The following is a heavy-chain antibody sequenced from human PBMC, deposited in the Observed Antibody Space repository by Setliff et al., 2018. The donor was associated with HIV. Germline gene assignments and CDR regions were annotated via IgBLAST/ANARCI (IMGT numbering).Heavy chain of an antibody. V-gene: IGHV1-18*04. D-gene: IGHD4-4*01. J-gene: IGHJ4*02. CDR2: ISAYNGHT. Sequence: ASVKVSCKTSGYIFSGYYLHWLRRAPGQGLEWMGWISAYNGHTNYAQKFQDRVTMTTDTSTNTAYMELSSLGSDDTAVYYCAKTSPKDGYSSDFWGQGTPVTVSS. CDR3: AKTSPKDGYSSDF. CDR1: GYIFSGYY.